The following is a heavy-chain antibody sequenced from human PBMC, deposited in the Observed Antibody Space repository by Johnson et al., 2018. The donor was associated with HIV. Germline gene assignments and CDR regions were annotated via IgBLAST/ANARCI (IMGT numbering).Heavy chain of an antibody. CDR1: GFTFSNAW. V-gene: IGHV3-66*01. J-gene: IGHJ3*02. CDR2: IYSGGST. Sequence: VQLVESGGGLVKPGGSLRLSCAASGFTFSNAWMSWVRQAPGKGLEWVSVIYSGGSTYYADSVKGRFTISRDNSKNTLYLQMNSLRAEDTAVYYCATEPNAFDIWGQGTMVTVSS. CDR3: ATEPNAFDI.